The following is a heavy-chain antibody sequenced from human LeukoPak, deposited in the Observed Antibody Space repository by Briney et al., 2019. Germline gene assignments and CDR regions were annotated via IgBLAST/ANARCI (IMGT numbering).Heavy chain of an antibody. D-gene: IGHD6-13*01. CDR2: ISGDGSL. J-gene: IGHJ4*02. Sequence: GGSLSLSCAVSGLTFSTYWMRCVRQAPGKGVVEVTGISGDGSLSYAVSVNGRFAISRDNTKNMLYLQMNSLRAEYTAVYYCAGGASSTVHYWGQGTLVTVSS. CDR3: AGGASSTVHY. CDR1: GLTFSTYW. V-gene: IGHV3-74*01.